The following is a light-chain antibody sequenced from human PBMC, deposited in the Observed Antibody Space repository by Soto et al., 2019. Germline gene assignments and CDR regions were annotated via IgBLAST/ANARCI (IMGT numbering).Light chain of an antibody. CDR2: GAS. J-gene: IGKJ5*01. V-gene: IGKV3-20*01. Sequence: EIVLTQSPATLSLSPGERATLSCRASQSVSNNYLAWYQQKPGRAPRVLIYGASNRATGIPDRFSGSGSGTDFTLTITGLEPEDFAVYYCQQYGSSPRTFGQGTRLEIK. CDR3: QQYGSSPRT. CDR1: QSVSNNY.